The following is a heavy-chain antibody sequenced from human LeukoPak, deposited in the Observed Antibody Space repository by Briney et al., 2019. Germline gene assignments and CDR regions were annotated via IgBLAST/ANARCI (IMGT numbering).Heavy chain of an antibody. J-gene: IGHJ4*02. Sequence: GESLKISCKGSGYSFTSYWIGWVRQMPGKGLEWMGIIYPGDSDTRYSPSFQGQVTISADKSISTAYLQWSSLKASDTAIYYCARHSPHHDYGGNSDYWGQGTLVTVSS. V-gene: IGHV5-51*01. CDR3: ARHSPHHDYGGNSDY. CDR1: GYSFTSYW. D-gene: IGHD4-23*01. CDR2: IYPGDSDT.